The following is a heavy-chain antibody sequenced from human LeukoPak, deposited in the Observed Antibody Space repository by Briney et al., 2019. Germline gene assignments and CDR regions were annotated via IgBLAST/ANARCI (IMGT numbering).Heavy chain of an antibody. CDR1: GGSFSGYY. CDR2: MYYSGST. V-gene: IGHV4-34*10. CDR3: ARYGLLGISEINGFDN. J-gene: IGHJ3*02. Sequence: SETLSLTCAVYGGSFSGYYWAWIRQPPGKGLEWIGSMYYSGSTYYNPSIKSRVTMSLDTSESQLSLKLSSVTAADTAVYYCARYGLLGISEINGFDNWGQGTMVTVSS. D-gene: IGHD2-15*01.